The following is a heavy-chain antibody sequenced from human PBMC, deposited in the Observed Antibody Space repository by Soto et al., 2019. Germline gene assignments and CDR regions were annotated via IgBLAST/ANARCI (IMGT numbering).Heavy chain of an antibody. CDR1: GVSVSATNW. Sequence: SETLSLTCAVSGVSVSATNWWSWIRQPPGKGLEWIGEINLSGTTNYNPSLKRRVTMSIDQSQNEVSLTLTAVTAADTAVYYCSRELFGGYSPAAYWGQGTLVTVSS. D-gene: IGHD2-15*01. V-gene: IGHV4-4*02. CDR3: SRELFGGYSPAAY. CDR2: INLSGTT. J-gene: IGHJ4*02.